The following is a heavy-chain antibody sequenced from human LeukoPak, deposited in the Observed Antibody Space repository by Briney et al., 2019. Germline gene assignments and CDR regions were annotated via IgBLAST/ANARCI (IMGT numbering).Heavy chain of an antibody. J-gene: IGHJ4*02. CDR3: ARDFPIYYYSSSGYSVDFAY. D-gene: IGHD3-22*01. CDR2: IYHSGST. V-gene: IGHV4-38-2*02. CDR1: GYSISSGYY. Sequence: PSGTLSLTCAVSGYSISSGYYWGWIRQPPGKGLEWIGSIYHSGSTYYNPSLKSRVTISVDTSKNQFSLKLRSVTAADTAVYYCARDFPIYYYSSSGYSVDFAYWGQGILVIVSS.